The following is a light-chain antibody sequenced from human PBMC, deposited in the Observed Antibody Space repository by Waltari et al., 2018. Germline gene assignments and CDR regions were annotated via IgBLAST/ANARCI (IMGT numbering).Light chain of an antibody. CDR1: QGISNN. V-gene: IGKV3-15*01. CDR3: QHYNNRPPYS. Sequence: EIELTQSPATLSASPGERVPLSCRASQGISNNLGWYQHKPGQSPRLLIYGASARATGVPERFSGSGYRTEFTLTISSLQSEDFAVYYCQHYNNRPPYSFGQGTKLDIK. CDR2: GAS. J-gene: IGKJ2*03.